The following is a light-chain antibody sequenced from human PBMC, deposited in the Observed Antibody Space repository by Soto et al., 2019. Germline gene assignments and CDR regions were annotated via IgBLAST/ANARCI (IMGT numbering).Light chain of an antibody. Sequence: QSVLTQPASVSGSPGQSITISCTGTSSDVGGYNYVSWYQQHPGKAPKLMLYDVSNRPSGVSNRFYGSKSGNTASLTISGLKAEDEAAYYRSSYTSSSTVVFGGGTKLTVL. CDR1: SSDVGGYNY. J-gene: IGLJ2*01. V-gene: IGLV2-14*01. CDR3: SSYTSSSTVV. CDR2: DVS.